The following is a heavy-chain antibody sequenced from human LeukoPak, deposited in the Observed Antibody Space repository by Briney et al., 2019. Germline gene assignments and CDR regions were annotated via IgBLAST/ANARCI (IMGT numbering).Heavy chain of an antibody. CDR2: IYTSGST. Sequence: SETLSLTCTVSGGSLSSHYWSWIRQPPGKGLEWIGRIYTSGSTNYNPSLKSRVTMSVDTSKNQFSLKLSSVTAADTAVYYCARATWYYPFDYWGQGTLVTVSS. D-gene: IGHD2/OR15-2a*01. V-gene: IGHV4-4*07. CDR3: ARATWYYPFDY. J-gene: IGHJ4*02. CDR1: GGSLSSHY.